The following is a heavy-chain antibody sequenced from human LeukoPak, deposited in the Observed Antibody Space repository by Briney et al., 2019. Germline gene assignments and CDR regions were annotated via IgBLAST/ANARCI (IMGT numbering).Heavy chain of an antibody. V-gene: IGHV4-34*01. CDR1: GGSLSGYY. J-gene: IGHJ6*02. CDR2: INHSGST. CDR3: ARAGYYYYGSGSYYKSRGWFSDGMDV. D-gene: IGHD3-10*01. Sequence: PSETLCLTCAVYGGSLSGYYWSWIRQPPGKGLEWIGEINHSGSTNYKPSLKSRVTISVDTSKNQFSLKLSSVTAADTAVYYCARAGYYYYGSGSYYKSRGWFSDGMDVWGQGTTVTVSS.